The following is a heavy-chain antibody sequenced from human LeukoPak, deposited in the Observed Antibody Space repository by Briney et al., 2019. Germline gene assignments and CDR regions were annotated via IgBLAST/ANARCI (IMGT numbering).Heavy chain of an antibody. CDR3: ARGSNYDFWSGYFFDY. J-gene: IGHJ4*02. V-gene: IGHV4-59*01. CDR2: MFYSGKT. CDR1: GDSITNYY. Sequence: SGTLSLTCTVSGDSITNYYWTWIRQPPGKGLEWIGYMFYSGKTNYNPSLKSRTTMSLDMSKNQFSLSLRSVTASDTAAYYCARGSNYDFWSGYFFDYWGQGTLVTVSS. D-gene: IGHD3-3*01.